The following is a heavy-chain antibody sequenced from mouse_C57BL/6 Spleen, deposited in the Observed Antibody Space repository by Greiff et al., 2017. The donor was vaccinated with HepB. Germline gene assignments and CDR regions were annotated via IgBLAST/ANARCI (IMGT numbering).Heavy chain of an antibody. J-gene: IGHJ4*01. Sequence: QVQLQQPGAELVKPGASVKLSCKASGYTFTSYWMHWVKQRPGQGLEWIGMIHPNSGSTNYNEKFKSKATLTVEKSSSTAYMQLSSLTSEDSAVYYCARGGTKTLYYAMDYWGKGTSVTVSS. CDR3: ARGGTKTLYYAMDY. CDR1: GYTFTSYW. D-gene: IGHD1-1*01. CDR2: IHPNSGST. V-gene: IGHV1-64*01.